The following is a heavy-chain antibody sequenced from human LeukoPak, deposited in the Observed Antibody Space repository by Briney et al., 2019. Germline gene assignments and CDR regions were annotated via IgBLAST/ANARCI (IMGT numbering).Heavy chain of an antibody. CDR1: GYTFTGYY. Sequence: ASVKVSCKASGYTFTGYYMHWVRQAPGQGLEWMGWINPNSGGTNYAQKFQGRVTMTRDTSISTGYMELSRLRSDDTAVYYCARGLKGDIVVVPAAISYYYYYGMDVWGQGTTVTVSS. CDR3: ARGLKGDIVVVPAAISYYYYYGMDV. CDR2: INPNSGGT. J-gene: IGHJ6*02. V-gene: IGHV1-2*02. D-gene: IGHD2-2*02.